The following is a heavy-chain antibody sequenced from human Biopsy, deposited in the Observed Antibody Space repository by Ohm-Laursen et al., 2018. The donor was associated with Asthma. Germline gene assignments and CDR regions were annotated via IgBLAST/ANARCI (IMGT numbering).Heavy chain of an antibody. CDR3: ATDSSGWF. Sequence: SLRLSCTASGFSFSNYGMHWVRQAPGKGLEWVSCISGNSQYIYFADSVKGRFTISRDNAKNSLYLHMNDLSADDSGVYYCATDSSGWFWGPGTVVAVSS. CDR2: ISGNSQYI. CDR1: GFSFSNYG. V-gene: IGHV3-21*01. J-gene: IGHJ4*02. D-gene: IGHD6-19*01.